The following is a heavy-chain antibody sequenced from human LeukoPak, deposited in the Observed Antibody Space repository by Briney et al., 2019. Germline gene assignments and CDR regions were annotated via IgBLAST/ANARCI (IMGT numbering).Heavy chain of an antibody. D-gene: IGHD3-10*01. CDR3: ARELWFANAPGSWLDP. J-gene: IGHJ5*02. Sequence: SETLSLTCVVSGDSISSGAYSWSWIRQPPGKGLEWIGYIFHTGSTFYNPSLKSRVTISVDNAKNQFSLRLSSVTAADTAVYYRARELWFANAPGSWLDPWGQGTLVTVSS. V-gene: IGHV4-30-2*01. CDR1: GDSISSGAYS. CDR2: IFHTGST.